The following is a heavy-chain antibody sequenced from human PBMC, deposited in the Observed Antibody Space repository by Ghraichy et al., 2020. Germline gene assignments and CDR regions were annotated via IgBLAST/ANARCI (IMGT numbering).Heavy chain of an antibody. V-gene: IGHV3-7*01. J-gene: IGHJ4*01. CDR3: ARWRLVGATSGFYY. CDR2: IKQDGTEN. Sequence: GGSLRLSCTGTGFDFGSHTMNWVRQAPGKGLNWVANIKQDGTENSYVDSVKGRFTISRDNAEKSLYLQMNSLRAEDTAVYYCARWRLVGATSGFYYLGHGTLVTVSS. CDR1: GFDFGSHT. D-gene: IGHD1-26*01.